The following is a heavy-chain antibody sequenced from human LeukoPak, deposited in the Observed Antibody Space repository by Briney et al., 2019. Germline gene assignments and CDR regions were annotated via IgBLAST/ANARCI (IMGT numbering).Heavy chain of an antibody. D-gene: IGHD3-3*01. CDR1: GFTFSSYE. CDR3: ARSRNTIFESWFDP. CDR2: IGSSGTNI. Sequence: GGSLRLSCAASGFTFSSYEMNWVRQAPGKGLEWVSYIGSSGTNIYYADSVKGRFTISRDNAKNSLYLQMNGLRAEDTAVYYCARSRNTIFESWFDPWGQGTLVTVSS. J-gene: IGHJ5*02. V-gene: IGHV3-48*03.